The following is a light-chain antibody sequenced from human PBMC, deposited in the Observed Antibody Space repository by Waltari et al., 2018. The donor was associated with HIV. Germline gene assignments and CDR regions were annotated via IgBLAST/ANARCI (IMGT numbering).Light chain of an antibody. V-gene: IGKV3-15*01. J-gene: IGKJ5*01. CDR3: QQYNNWPPIT. CDR2: GAS. Sequence: EIVMTQSPATLSVSQGERATLPCRASPSVSSNLAWYQQKPGQAPRVLIYGASTRATGIPARFSGSGSGTDFTLTISSLQSEDFAVYYCQQYNNWPPITFGQGTRLEIK. CDR1: PSVSSN.